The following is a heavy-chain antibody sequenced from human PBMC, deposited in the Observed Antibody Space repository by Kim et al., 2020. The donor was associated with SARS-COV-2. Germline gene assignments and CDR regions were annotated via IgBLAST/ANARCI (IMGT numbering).Heavy chain of an antibody. CDR3: AGGGSGSYYNNWFDP. V-gene: IGHV3-11*04. Sequence: GGSLRLSCAASGFTSSDYYMSWIRQAPGKGLEWVSYISSSGSTIYYADSVKGRFTISRDNAKNSLYLQMNSLRAEDTAVYYCAGGGSGSYYNNWFDPWGQGTLVTVSS. D-gene: IGHD3-10*01. J-gene: IGHJ5*02. CDR2: ISSSGSTI. CDR1: GFTSSDYY.